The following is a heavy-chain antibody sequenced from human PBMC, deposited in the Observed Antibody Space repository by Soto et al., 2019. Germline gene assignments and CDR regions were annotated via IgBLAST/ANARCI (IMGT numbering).Heavy chain of an antibody. CDR2: INSDGSTQ. D-gene: IGHD1-7*01. J-gene: IGHJ5*02. Sequence: GGFLRLSCAASGFTFSSYWMHWVRQAPGKGLVWVSRINSDGSTQYYADSVKGRFTISRDNSKDTLYLQMNSLRAEDTAVYYCARASLYYTNWNYSWFDPWGQGTLVTVSS. CDR3: ARASLYYTNWNYSWFDP. CDR1: GFTFSSYW. V-gene: IGHV3-74*01.